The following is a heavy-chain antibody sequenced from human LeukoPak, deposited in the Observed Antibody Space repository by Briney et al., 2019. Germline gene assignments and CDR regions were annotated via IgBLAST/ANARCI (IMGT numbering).Heavy chain of an antibody. D-gene: IGHD2-2*01. CDR1: GGSFRSYY. CDR2: VNHSGST. Sequence: SETLSLTCGVYGGSFRSYYWNWIRQPPGKGLEWIGEVNHSGSTNYNPSLKSRVTMSVDTSKKHFSLKLSSVAAADTAVYYCASQHCTSTTCSAYFDYWGQGTLVTVSS. V-gene: IGHV4-34*01. J-gene: IGHJ4*02. CDR3: ASQHCTSTTCSAYFDY.